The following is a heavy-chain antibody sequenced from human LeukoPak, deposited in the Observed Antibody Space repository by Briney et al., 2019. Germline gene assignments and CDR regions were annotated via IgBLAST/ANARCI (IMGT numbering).Heavy chain of an antibody. V-gene: IGHV4-59*08. CDR1: GGSISSYY. Sequence: SETLSLTCTVSGGSISSYYWSWIRQPPGKGLEWIGYIYYSGSTNYNPSLKSRVTISVDTSKNQFSLKLSSVTAADTAVYYCARLGFGDWNSPANWFDHWGQGTLVTVSS. J-gene: IGHJ5*02. D-gene: IGHD1-7*01. CDR3: ARLGFGDWNSPANWFDH. CDR2: IYYSGST.